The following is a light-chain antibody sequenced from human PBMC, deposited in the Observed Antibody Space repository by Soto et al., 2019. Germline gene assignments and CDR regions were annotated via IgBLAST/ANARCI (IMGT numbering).Light chain of an antibody. J-gene: IGKJ1*01. Sequence: EILMTQSPATLSVSPWERATLSCRASQSVDGNLAWYQQKPGQAPRLLIYGASTRATGISARFSGSGSGTEFTLTISSLQSEDFGVYYCQQYNNWWTFGQGTKVDI. CDR2: GAS. CDR3: QQYNNWWT. V-gene: IGKV3-15*01. CDR1: QSVDGN.